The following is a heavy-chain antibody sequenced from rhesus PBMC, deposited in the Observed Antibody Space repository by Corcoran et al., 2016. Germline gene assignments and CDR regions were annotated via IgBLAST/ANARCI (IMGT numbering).Heavy chain of an antibody. V-gene: IGHV4-160*01. CDR1: GGSISSNY. CDR2: IYGSSGST. Sequence: QVQLQELGPGLVKPSETLSLTCAVSGGSISSNYWSWIRQPPGKGLEWIGYIYGSSGSTYSNPSLKSRVTISTDTSKDQFSLKLSSVTAADTAVYYCARSYSSWSGLYFEFWGQGALVTVSS. CDR3: ARSYSSWSGLYFEF. J-gene: IGHJ1*01. D-gene: IGHD6-13*01.